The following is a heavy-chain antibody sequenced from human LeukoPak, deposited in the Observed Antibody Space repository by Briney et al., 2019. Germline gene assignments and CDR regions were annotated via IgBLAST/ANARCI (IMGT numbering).Heavy chain of an antibody. D-gene: IGHD3-16*01. CDR1: GFTFSSYW. J-gene: IGHJ6*02. Sequence: GGSLRLSCAASGFTFSSYWMNWARKAPGKGLEWVASINHNGNVNYYVDSVKGRFTISRDNAKNSLYLQMSNLRAEDTAVFFCARGGGLDVWGQGATVTVSS. CDR3: ARGGGLDV. CDR2: INHNGNVN. V-gene: IGHV3-7*03.